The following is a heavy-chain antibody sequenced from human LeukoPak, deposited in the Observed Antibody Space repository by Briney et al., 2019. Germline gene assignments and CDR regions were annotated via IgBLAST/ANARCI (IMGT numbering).Heavy chain of an antibody. J-gene: IGHJ4*02. CDR2: IKQDGSEK. D-gene: IGHD6-13*01. V-gene: IGHV3-7*01. Sequence: GGSLRLSCAASGFTFSSYAMTWVRQAPGKGLEWVANIKQDGSEKYYVDSVKGRFTISRDNAKNSLYLQMNSLRAEDTAVYYCARKGIAAAGYDYWGQGTLVTVSS. CDR3: ARKGIAAAGYDY. CDR1: GFTFSSYA.